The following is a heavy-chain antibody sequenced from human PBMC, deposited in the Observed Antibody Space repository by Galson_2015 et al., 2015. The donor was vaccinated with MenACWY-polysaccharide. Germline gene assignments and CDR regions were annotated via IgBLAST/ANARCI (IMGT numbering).Heavy chain of an antibody. Sequence: SLRLSCAASGFTFSTYWMRWVRQAPGKGLEWVANIKKDGSEKYYVDSVKGRFTISRDNTKNSLYLQMNSLRAEDTAVYYCARKEGYCITGPCYGYLHPWGQGTLVTVSS. D-gene: IGHD2-8*01. J-gene: IGHJ5*02. CDR2: IKKDGSEK. CDR3: ARKEGYCITGPCYGYLHP. V-gene: IGHV3-7*01. CDR1: GFTFSTYW.